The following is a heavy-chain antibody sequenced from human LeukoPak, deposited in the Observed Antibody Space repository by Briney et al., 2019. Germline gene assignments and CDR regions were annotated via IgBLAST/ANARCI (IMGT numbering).Heavy chain of an antibody. CDR1: GGSISIYY. Sequence: PSETLSLTCTVSGGSISIYYWSWIRQPPGKGLEWIGYIYNSGSTNYNPSLKSRVTISVDTSKNQFSLRLTSVTAADTAVYYCARDRELGYWGQGTLVTVSS. CDR3: ARDRELGY. D-gene: IGHD1-26*01. V-gene: IGHV4-59*01. CDR2: IYNSGST. J-gene: IGHJ4*02.